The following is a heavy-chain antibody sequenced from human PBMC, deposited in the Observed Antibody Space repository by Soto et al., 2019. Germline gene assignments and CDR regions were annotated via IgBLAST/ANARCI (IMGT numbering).Heavy chain of an antibody. D-gene: IGHD3-3*01. Sequence: GTPVKFPCKASGYTFTSYYMHWVRQAPGQGLEWMGIINPSGGSTSYAQKFQGRVTMTRDTSTSTVYMELSSLRSEDTAVYYCARGVMLRFLEWSYYGMDVWGQGTTVTVSS. CDR3: ARGVMLRFLEWSYYGMDV. J-gene: IGHJ6*02. V-gene: IGHV1-46*01. CDR1: GYTFTSYY. CDR2: INPSGGST.